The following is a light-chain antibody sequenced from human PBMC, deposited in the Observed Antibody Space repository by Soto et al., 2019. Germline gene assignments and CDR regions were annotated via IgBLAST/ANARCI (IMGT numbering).Light chain of an antibody. CDR3: QQRSSWPLT. CDR2: DAS. V-gene: IGKV3-11*01. J-gene: IGKJ4*01. CDR1: QSVSSS. Sequence: EIVLTQSPATLSLSPGETATLSCRASQSVSSSLAWYQQKPGQTPRLLIYDASNRATGIPARFSGSGSGTDFPLTVSSLEPEDLAVYYRQQRSSWPLTFGGGTKVEIK.